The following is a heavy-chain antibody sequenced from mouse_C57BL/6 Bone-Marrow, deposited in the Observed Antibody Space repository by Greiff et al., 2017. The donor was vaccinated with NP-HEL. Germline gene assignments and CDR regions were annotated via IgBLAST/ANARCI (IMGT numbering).Heavy chain of an antibody. CDR2: INPNNGGT. D-gene: IGHD2-5*01. J-gene: IGHJ3*01. CDR3: ARRDYSNPAWFAY. V-gene: IGHV1-18*01. CDR1: GYTFTDYN. Sequence: LVKPGASVKIPCKASGYTFTDYNMDWVKQSHGKSLEWIGDINPNNGGTIYNQKFKGKATLTVDKSSSTAYMELRSLTSEDTAVYYCARRDYSNPAWFAYWGQGTLVTVSA.